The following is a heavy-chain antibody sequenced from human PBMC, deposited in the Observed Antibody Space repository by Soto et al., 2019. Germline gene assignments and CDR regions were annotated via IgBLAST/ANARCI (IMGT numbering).Heavy chain of an antibody. V-gene: IGHV3-23*01. J-gene: IGHJ5*02. CDR2: ISGRAGNT. CDR1: GFTFASYT. CDR3: AKDRYCSSTSCSALNS. D-gene: IGHD2-2*01. Sequence: GGSLRLSCAASGFTFASYTMTWVRQAPGKGLEWVSVISGRAGNTYYADSVKGRFTISRDNSKNTLYLYMSSLRAEDTALYYCAKDRYCSSTSCSALNSWGQGAVVTVYS.